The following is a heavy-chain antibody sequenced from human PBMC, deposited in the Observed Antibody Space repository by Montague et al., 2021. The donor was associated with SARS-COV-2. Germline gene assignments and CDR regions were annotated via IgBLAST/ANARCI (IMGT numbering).Heavy chain of an antibody. CDR3: AREGGRSQLWLRGDDAYAL. Sequence: TLSLTCTVSGGSISDGGYSWTWIRQLPGKGLEWIGCIYYSGSTFYNPSLKSRLTISVDTSKNQFSLKLSSVTAADTAVHYCAREGGRSQLWLRGDDAYALWAKGQWSPSLQ. V-gene: IGHV4-31*03. CDR2: IYYSGST. J-gene: IGHJ3*01. CDR1: GGSISDGGYS. D-gene: IGHD5-18*01.